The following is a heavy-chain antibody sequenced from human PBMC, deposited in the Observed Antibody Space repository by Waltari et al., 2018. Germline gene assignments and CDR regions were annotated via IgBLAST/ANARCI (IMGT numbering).Heavy chain of an antibody. Sequence: EVQLVESGGGLAQPGGSLRLSCAASGLSFSNYWMTWVRQASGKGHEWVANIKEDGSEKYYMDSGKGRFTISRDNAKNSLYLQMNNLRVEDTAVYYCTRGGRDSSWYWRDWGQGTLVTVSS. CDR1: GLSFSNYW. CDR2: IKEDGSEK. J-gene: IGHJ4*02. D-gene: IGHD6-13*01. V-gene: IGHV3-7*01. CDR3: TRGGRDSSWYWRD.